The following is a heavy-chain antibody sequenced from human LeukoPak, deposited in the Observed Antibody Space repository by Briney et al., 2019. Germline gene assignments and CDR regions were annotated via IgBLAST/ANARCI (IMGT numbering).Heavy chain of an antibody. CDR1: GYTFTNYG. J-gene: IGHJ4*02. Sequence: GASVKVSCKASGYTFTNYGISWVRQAPGQGLEWMGWISAYNGNTNYAQKLQGRVTMTRDTSTSTVYMELSRLTSEDTAVYYCARDSLPHYYTSGSQNPADYWGQGTLVTVSS. D-gene: IGHD3-10*01. CDR3: ARDSLPHYYTSGSQNPADY. CDR2: ISAYNGNT. V-gene: IGHV1-18*01.